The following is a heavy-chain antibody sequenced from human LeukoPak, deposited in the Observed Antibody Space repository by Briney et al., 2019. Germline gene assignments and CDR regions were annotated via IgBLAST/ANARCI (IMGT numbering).Heavy chain of an antibody. CDR2: ISKSGTST. D-gene: IGHD3-10*01. V-gene: IGHV3-11*05. CDR1: GFTFSDYY. J-gene: IGHJ4*02. Sequence: GGSLRLSCAASGFTFSDYYMTWIRKAPGKGLEWVSYISKSGTSTKYADSVKGRFSISRDNAKQSLYLQLNSLTAEDTAVYYCARVRSSGSPLDYWGQGTLVTVSS. CDR3: ARVRSSGSPLDY.